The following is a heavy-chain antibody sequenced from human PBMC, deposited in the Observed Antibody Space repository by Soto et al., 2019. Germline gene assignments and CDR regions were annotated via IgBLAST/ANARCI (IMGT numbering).Heavy chain of an antibody. CDR2: IIPIFGTA. CDR1: GGTFSSYA. V-gene: IGHV1-69*06. D-gene: IGHD3-10*01. CDR3: APGVLTGYYYGMDV. Sequence: SVKVSCKASGGTFSSYAISWVRQAPGQGLEWMGGIIPIFGTANYAQKFQGRVTITADKSTSTAYMELSSLRSEDTAVYYCAPGVLTGYYYGMDVWGQGTTVTVSS. J-gene: IGHJ6*02.